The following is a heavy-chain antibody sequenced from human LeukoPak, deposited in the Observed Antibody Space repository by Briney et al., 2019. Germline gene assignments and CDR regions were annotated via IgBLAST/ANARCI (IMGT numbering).Heavy chain of an antibody. CDR3: ARGTVGRTYCGGDCYSPIDY. CDR1: GGSISSSSYY. J-gene: IGHJ4*02. V-gene: IGHV4-61*02. CDR2: IYTSGST. D-gene: IGHD2-21*01. Sequence: SQTLSLTCTVSGGSISSSSYYWSWIRQPAGKGLEWIGRIYTSGSTNYNPSLKSRVTISVDTSKNQFSLKLSSVTAADTAVYYCARGTVGRTYCGGDCYSPIDYWGQGTLVTVSS.